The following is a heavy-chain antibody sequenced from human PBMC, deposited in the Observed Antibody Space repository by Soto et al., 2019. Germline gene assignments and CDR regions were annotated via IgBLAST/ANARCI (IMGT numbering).Heavy chain of an antibody. CDR2: IYWDDDK. V-gene: IGHV2-5*02. CDR1: GFSLSTNRVG. CDR3: VHFDYTEPFDS. J-gene: IGHJ4*02. Sequence: QITLKESGPTLVKPTQTLTLTCTFSGFSLSTNRVGVGWIRQPPGKALEWLAHIYWDDDKRYSPSLRSRLTXTXXTSTNQVVLTMTNMDPVDTATYYCVHFDYTEPFDSWGQGTLVTVSS. D-gene: IGHD4-4*01.